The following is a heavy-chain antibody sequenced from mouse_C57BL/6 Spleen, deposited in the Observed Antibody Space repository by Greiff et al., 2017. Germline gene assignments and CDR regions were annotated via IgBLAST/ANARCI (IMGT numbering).Heavy chain of an antibody. CDR1: GFTFTTYP. D-gene: IGHD1-1*01. Sequence: VKLVESGAELVKPGASVKMSCKVSGFTFTTYPIVWMKLNHGKSLEWIGNFHPYNDDTKYNEKFKGKSTLTVEKSSSTVYLEHSRLTSDDSAVYYCARGGSSFAYWGQGTLVTVSA. CDR2: FHPYNDDT. J-gene: IGHJ3*01. CDR3: ARGGSSFAY. V-gene: IGHV1-47*01.